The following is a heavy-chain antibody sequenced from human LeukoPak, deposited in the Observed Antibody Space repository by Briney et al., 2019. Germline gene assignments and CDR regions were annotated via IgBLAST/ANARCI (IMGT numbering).Heavy chain of an antibody. V-gene: IGHV3-11*01. Sequence: PGGSLRLSCAASGFTFSDFYMTWIRQAPGKGLEWVSYISYIGNTIYYADSVKGRFTISRDNAKNSLYLQMNSLRAEDTAVYYCARNSMVVAATPARYYFDYWGQGTLVTVSS. CDR2: ISYIGNTI. J-gene: IGHJ4*02. D-gene: IGHD2-15*01. CDR1: GFTFSDFY. CDR3: ARNSMVVAATPARYYFDY.